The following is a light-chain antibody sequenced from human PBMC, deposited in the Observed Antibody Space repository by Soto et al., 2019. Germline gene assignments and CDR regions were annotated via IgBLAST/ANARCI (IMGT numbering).Light chain of an antibody. CDR1: SSDVGSYNR. J-gene: IGLJ1*01. Sequence: QSALTQPPSVSGSTGQSVAISCTGTSSDVGSYNRVSWYQQPPGTAPKLMIYDVNNRPSGVPDRFSGSKSGNTASLTISGLQAEDEADYYCSSYTISSTYVFGTGTKVTVL. V-gene: IGLV2-18*02. CDR3: SSYTISSTYV. CDR2: DVN.